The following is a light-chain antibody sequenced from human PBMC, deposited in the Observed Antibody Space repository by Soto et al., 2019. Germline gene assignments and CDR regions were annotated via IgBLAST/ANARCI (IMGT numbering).Light chain of an antibody. V-gene: IGKV1-5*01. J-gene: IGKJ1*01. CDR3: QHYNTYPRT. CDR2: DAS. CDR1: QSISNW. Sequence: DIQMTQSPSTLSASVGDRVTITCRASQSISNWLAWYQQKPGKAPKLLIYDASSFESGVPLRFTGRGSGTEFTLTISSLQPDDFATYYCQHYNTYPRTFGQGTKVQIK.